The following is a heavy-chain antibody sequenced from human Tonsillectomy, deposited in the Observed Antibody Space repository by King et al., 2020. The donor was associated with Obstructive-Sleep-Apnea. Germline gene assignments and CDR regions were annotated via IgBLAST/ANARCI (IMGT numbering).Heavy chain of an antibody. CDR3: ARGAGYPGGFDY. Sequence: VQLVESGGDLVQPGGSLRLSCAASGFTLSSYWVQWVRHAPGKGLVWVSRINRDGTSTTYADSGKGRFTISRDNAKNTLYLQRNSLRAEDTAVYYCARGAGYPGGFDYWGRGTLVTVSS. V-gene: IGHV3-74*03. CDR2: INRDGTST. D-gene: IGHD5-18*01. CDR1: GFTLSSYW. J-gene: IGHJ4*02.